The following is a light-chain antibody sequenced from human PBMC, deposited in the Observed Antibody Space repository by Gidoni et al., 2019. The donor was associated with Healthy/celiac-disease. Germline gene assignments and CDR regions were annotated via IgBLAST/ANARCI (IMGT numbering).Light chain of an antibody. Sequence: SYELTQPPSVSVSPGQTARITCPGDALPKQYAYCYQQKQGQAPVLVIYKDSERPSGIPERFSGSSSGTTVTLTISGVQAEDEADYYCQSADSSGTHVVFGGGTKLTVL. CDR2: KDS. CDR1: ALPKQY. J-gene: IGLJ2*01. CDR3: QSADSSGTHVV. V-gene: IGLV3-25*03.